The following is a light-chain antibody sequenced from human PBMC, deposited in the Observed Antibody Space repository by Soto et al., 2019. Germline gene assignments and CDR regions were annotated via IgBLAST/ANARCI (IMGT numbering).Light chain of an antibody. CDR3: QQYGSSGT. J-gene: IGKJ1*01. CDR2: GAS. CDR1: QSVSNNY. V-gene: IGKV3-20*01. Sequence: EIVLTQSPGTLSLSPGERATLSCRASQSVSNNYLAWYQQKPGQAPRLLIYGASNRATGIPDRFSGSGSGTVFTLTISRLEPEDFAVYYWQQYGSSGTFGQGTKVEIK.